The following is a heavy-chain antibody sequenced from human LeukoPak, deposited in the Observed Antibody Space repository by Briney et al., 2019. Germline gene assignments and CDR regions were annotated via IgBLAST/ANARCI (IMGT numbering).Heavy chain of an antibody. D-gene: IGHD3-10*01. CDR2: INTDGRTT. J-gene: IGHJ4*02. CDR1: GFTLSSYW. CDR3: ARVLYGSGSFDY. Sequence: PGGSLRLSCAASGFTLSSYWMHWVRPAPGKGLVGVSRINTDGRTTTYADSVKGRFTISKDDAKNTLYPQMNSLRAEDTAVYYCARVLYGSGSFDYWGQGTLVTVSS. V-gene: IGHV3-74*01.